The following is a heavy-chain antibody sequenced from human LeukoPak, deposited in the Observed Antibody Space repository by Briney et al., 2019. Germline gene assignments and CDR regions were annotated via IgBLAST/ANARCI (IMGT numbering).Heavy chain of an antibody. J-gene: IGHJ5*02. V-gene: IGHV3-7*01. D-gene: IGHD3-16*01. Sequence: GGSLRLSCMLSGVTFTNAWISWVRQAPGKGLEWVGNIRPDGSEQYPVDSVKGRFTISRDNARNTLFLQMNSLRVEDTAVYYCASQSYARFDPWGQGTLVTVSS. CDR3: ASQSYARFDP. CDR2: IRPDGSEQ. CDR1: GVTFTNAW.